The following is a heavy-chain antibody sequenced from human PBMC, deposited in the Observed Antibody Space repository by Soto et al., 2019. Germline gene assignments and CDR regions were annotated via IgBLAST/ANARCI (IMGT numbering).Heavy chain of an antibody. CDR1: GFTFSSYS. D-gene: IGHD2-2*01. V-gene: IGHV3-21*01. CDR2: ISSSSSYI. CDR3: AGGSGYCSSTSCYVPDWCDP. Sequence: PGGSLRLSCAASGFTFSSYSMNWVRQAPGKGLEWVSSISSSSSYIYYADSVKGRFTISRDNAKNSLYLQMNSLRAEDTAVYYCAGGSGYCSSTSCYVPDWCDPWGQGTLVTVSS. J-gene: IGHJ5*02.